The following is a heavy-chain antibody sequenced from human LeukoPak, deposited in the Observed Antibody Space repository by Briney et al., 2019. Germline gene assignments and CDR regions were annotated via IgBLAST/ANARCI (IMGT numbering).Heavy chain of an antibody. J-gene: IGHJ4*02. V-gene: IGHV3-30*03. CDR3: ARIGASVTTCDY. D-gene: IGHD4-17*01. CDR1: GFTFSSYG. Sequence: GRSLRLSCAASGFTFSSYGMHWVRQAPGKGLEWVAVISYDGSNKYYADSVKGRFTISRDNSKNTLYLQMNSMRAEDTAVYYCARIGASVTTCDYWGQGTLVTVSS. CDR2: ISYDGSNK.